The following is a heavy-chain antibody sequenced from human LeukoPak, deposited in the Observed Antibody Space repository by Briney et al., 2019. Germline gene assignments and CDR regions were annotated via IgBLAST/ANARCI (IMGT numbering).Heavy chain of an antibody. V-gene: IGHV1-2*02. CDR1: GGTFSSYA. D-gene: IGHD3-10*01. J-gene: IGHJ4*02. CDR3: ARAGLTASPSPGY. Sequence: GASVKVSCKASGGTFSSYAISWVRQAPGQGLEWMGWINPNSGGTNYAQKFQGRVTMTRDTSISTAYMELSRLRSDDTAVYYCARAGLTASPSPGYWGQGTLVTVSS. CDR2: INPNSGGT.